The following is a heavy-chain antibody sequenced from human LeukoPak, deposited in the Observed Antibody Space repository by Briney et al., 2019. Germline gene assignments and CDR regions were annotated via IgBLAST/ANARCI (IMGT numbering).Heavy chain of an antibody. CDR3: ARADFIDAGPYLIGP. V-gene: IGHV1-2*02. CDR1: GYSFTDYY. Sequence: GASVKVSCKTSGYSFTDYYIHWVRQAPGQGLEWVGWINTKSGRTSSARNFQGRVTMTRDPSVTTVYMDLAWLTSDDTAIYFCARADFIDAGPYLIGPWGQGTLVTVSS. D-gene: IGHD3-3*01. J-gene: IGHJ5*02. CDR2: INTKSGRT.